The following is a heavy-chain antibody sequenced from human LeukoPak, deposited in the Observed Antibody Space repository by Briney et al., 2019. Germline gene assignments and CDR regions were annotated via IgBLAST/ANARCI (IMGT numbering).Heavy chain of an antibody. J-gene: IGHJ4*02. CDR1: GFTFRSYT. CDR3: ARDYSSGWFGKGAY. V-gene: IGHV3-21*06. Sequence: GGSLRLSCSGSGFTFRSYTMTWVRQAPGKGLEWVSSIDGDGTLKYYADSLKGRFTISRDNANNSVYLQMNSLTADDSGLYFCARDYSSGWFGKGAYWGQGTRVLVSS. D-gene: IGHD6-19*01. CDR2: IDGDGTLK.